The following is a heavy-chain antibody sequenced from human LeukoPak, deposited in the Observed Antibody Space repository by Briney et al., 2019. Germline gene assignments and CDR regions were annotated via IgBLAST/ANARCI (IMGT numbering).Heavy chain of an antibody. Sequence: ASVKVSCKASGYRFTSYGISWVRQAPGQGLEWMGWINPYNGNTNYAQKLQGRVTMTTDTSTSTAYMELRSLRSDDTAVYYCARVAAADYFDYWGQGTLVTVSS. CDR2: INPYNGNT. CDR1: GYRFTSYG. J-gene: IGHJ4*02. CDR3: ARVAAADYFDY. V-gene: IGHV1-18*01. D-gene: IGHD6-13*01.